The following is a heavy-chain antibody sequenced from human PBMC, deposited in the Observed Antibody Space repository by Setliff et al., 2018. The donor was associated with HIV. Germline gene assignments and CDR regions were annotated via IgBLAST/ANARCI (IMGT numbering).Heavy chain of an antibody. CDR2: IYYSGST. CDR1: DSGTYY. J-gene: IGHJ3*02. CDR3: ARLYYYGLGNYNDAFDI. Sequence: SETLSLTCTVSDSGTYYWSWVRQPAGKGLEWIGYIYYSGSTYYNPSLKSRVTISVDTSKNHFSLKLRSVTAADTAVYYCARLYYYGLGNYNDAFDIWGQGTMVTVSS. V-gene: IGHV4-59*08. D-gene: IGHD3-10*01.